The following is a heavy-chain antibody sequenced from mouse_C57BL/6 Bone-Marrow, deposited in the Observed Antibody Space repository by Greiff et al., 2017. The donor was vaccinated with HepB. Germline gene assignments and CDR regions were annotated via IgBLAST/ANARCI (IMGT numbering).Heavy chain of an antibody. CDR1: GYTFTDYE. Sequence: VQLQQSGAELVRPGASVTLSCKASGYTFTDYEMHWVKQTPVHGLEWIGAIDPETGGTAYNQKFKGKAILTADKSSSTAYMELRSLTSEDSAVYYCTRQGRYYFDYWGQGTTLTVSS. CDR3: TRQGRYYFDY. V-gene: IGHV1-15*01. CDR2: IDPETGGT. J-gene: IGHJ2*01.